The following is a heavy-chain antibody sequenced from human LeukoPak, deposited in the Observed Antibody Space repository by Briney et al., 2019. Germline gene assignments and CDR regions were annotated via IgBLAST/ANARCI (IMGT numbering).Heavy chain of an antibody. CDR1: GGSISSSSYY. D-gene: IGHD3-22*01. CDR3: ARLTFHYDGSGYYFDY. J-gene: IGHJ4*02. Sequence: SETLSLTCTVSGGSISSSSYYWGWIRQPPGKGLEWIGSLHYGGSTYYNPSLKSRVTISVDPSKKQISLKQNSVTAADTAVYYCARLTFHYDGSGYYFDYWGQGTLVTVSS. CDR2: LHYGGST. V-gene: IGHV4-39*01.